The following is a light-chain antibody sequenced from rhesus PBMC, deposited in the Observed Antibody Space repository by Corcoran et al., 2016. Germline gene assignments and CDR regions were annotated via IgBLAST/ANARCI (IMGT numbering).Light chain of an antibody. Sequence: DVVMTQSPLSLPVTLGQPASISCRSSQSLVHSDGKTYLSWLQQKPGQPQRRLIYQVSNRDSGVPDRFSGRGAGADLTLKISRVEAEDVGVYYCMQGTHWPWTFGQGTKVEIK. V-gene: IGKV2S9*01. J-gene: IGKJ1*01. CDR1: QSLVHSDGKTY. CDR2: QVS. CDR3: MQGTHWPWT.